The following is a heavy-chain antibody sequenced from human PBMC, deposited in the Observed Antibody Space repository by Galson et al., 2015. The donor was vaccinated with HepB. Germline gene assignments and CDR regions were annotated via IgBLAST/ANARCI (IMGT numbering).Heavy chain of an antibody. D-gene: IGHD5-18*01. V-gene: IGHV3-48*02. J-gene: IGHJ4*02. CDR3: ARDGYGSNSRVAYFDS. CDR1: GFTFSRNS. CDR2: ISHIDSTI. Sequence: SLRLSCAGSGFTFSRNSMNWVRQAPGKGLEWISYISHIDSTIYYTDSVKGRFTISRDNAKNSLYLEMNSLRDDDTAVYFCARDGYGSNSRVAYFDSWGQGTLVTVSS.